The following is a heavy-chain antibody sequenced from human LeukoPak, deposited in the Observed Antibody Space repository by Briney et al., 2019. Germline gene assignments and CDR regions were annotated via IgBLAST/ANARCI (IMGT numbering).Heavy chain of an antibody. CDR2: IYYSGST. D-gene: IGHD1-14*01. CDR3: ARLTGYFDY. V-gene: IGHV4-39*01. Sequence: SETLSLTCSVSGGYISSSSYYWGWIRQPPGKGLEWIGSIYYSGSTYYNPSLKSRVTISVDTSKNQFSLKLSSVTAADTAVYYCARLTGYFDYWGQGTLVTVSS. J-gene: IGHJ4*02. CDR1: GGYISSSSYY.